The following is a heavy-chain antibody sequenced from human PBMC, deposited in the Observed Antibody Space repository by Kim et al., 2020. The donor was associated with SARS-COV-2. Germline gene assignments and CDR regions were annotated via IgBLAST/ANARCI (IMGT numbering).Heavy chain of an antibody. D-gene: IGHD2-2*01. V-gene: IGHV4-4*02. CDR1: GDSISSNYW. CDR2: AHQNGET. J-gene: IGHJ5*01. Sequence: SETLSLTCAVSGDSISSNYWWTWVRQSPGKGLEWIGEAHQNGETNYNPSLKRRVAMSLDKSQNQFSLKLSSVTAADSATYYCARVPGGCSASSCYLSSWG. CDR3: ARVPGGCSASSCYLSS.